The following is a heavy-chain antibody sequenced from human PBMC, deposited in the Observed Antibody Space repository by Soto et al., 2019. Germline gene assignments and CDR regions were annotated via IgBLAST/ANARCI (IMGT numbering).Heavy chain of an antibody. CDR2: IIPILGIA. CDR3: ARVVYCSSTSCTCYFDY. D-gene: IGHD2-2*01. CDR1: GGTFSSYT. Sequence: ASVKVSCKASGGTFSSYTISWVRQAPGQGLEWMGRIIPILGIANYAQKFQGRVTITADKSTSTAYMELSSLRSEDTAVYYCARVVYCSSTSCTCYFDYWGQGTLVTVSS. V-gene: IGHV1-69*02. J-gene: IGHJ4*02.